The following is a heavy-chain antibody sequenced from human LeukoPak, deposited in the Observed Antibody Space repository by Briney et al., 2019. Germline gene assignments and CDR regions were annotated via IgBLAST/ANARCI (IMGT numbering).Heavy chain of an antibody. CDR1: GGSFSGYY. CDR3: ARVGYSSAWYSFNF. Sequence: ETLSLTCAVYGGSFSGYYWSWIRQPPGKGLEWVSALSGSGGSTYYADSVKGRFTISRDNSENTLYLQMDSLTAEDTALYYCARVGYSSAWYSFNFWGQGTLVTVSS. V-gene: IGHV3-23*01. D-gene: IGHD6-13*01. CDR2: LSGSGGST. J-gene: IGHJ4*02.